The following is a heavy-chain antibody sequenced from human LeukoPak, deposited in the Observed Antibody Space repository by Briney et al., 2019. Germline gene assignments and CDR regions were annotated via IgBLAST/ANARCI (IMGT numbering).Heavy chain of an antibody. V-gene: IGHV3-48*03. J-gene: IGHJ4*02. CDR3: ASRPYGFLGPFDF. Sequence: GGSLRRSCAVPGSTFSNYEINWVRQAQGKELMGISYISSSGTTIYYADSVKGRFTISRDNAKNSLYLQMNSLRVEDTAVYYCASRPYGFLGPFDFWGQGTLVTVSS. CDR2: ISSSGTTI. CDR1: GSTFSNYE. D-gene: IGHD3/OR15-3a*01.